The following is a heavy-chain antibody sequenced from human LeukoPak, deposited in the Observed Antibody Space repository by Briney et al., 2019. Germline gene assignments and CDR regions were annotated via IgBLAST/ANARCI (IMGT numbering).Heavy chain of an antibody. V-gene: IGHV4-4*07. D-gene: IGHD3-10*01. CDR3: AKGGESSLPFDY. J-gene: IGHJ4*02. CDR2: VHTAGGT. CDR1: GGSISGHY. Sequence: SETLSLTCTVSGGSISGHYWSWIRQPAGKEPEWVGRVHTAGGTNYNPSLKSRLTMSVDTSKNQFSLHLTSVTAADTAVYYCAKGGESSLPFDYWGQGTLVTVSS.